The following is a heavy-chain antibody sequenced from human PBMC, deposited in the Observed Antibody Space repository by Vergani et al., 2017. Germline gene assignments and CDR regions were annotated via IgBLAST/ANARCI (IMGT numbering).Heavy chain of an antibody. CDR1: GFTFSSYG. V-gene: IGHV3-30*03. CDR3: ERVGGTAMVRGVIIFAHGMDV. Sequence: QVQLVESGGGVVQPGRSLRLSCAASGFTFSSYGMHWVRQAPGKGLEWVAFISYDGSNKYYADSVKGRFTISRDNSKNTLYLQMNRLRAEDTAMYYCERVGGTAMVRGVIIFAHGMDVWGQGTTVTVSS. D-gene: IGHD3-10*01. J-gene: IGHJ6*02. CDR2: ISYDGSNK.